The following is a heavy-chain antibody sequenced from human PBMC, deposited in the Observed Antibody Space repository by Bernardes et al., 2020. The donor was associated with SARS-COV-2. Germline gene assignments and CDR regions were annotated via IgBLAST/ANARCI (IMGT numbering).Heavy chain of an antibody. J-gene: IGHJ6*02. V-gene: IGHV3-7*01. CDR2: INHDGSEK. D-gene: IGHD3-9*01. CDR3: ARAPYDILTSSLPGLDV. CDR1: GFTFRSYW. Sequence: GGSLRLSCVASGFTFRSYWMSWVRQAPGKGLEWVANINHDGSEKYYVDSVKGRFTISRDNAKNSLYLQMSSLRAEDTAVYYCARAPYDILTSSLPGLDVWGQGTTVTVSS.